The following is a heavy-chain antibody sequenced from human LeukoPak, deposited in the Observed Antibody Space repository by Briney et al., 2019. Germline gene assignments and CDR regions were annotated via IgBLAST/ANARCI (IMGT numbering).Heavy chain of an antibody. D-gene: IGHD3-9*01. Sequence: GGSLRLSCAASGFTVSSNHMSWVRQAPGKGLEWVSVIYSGGSTYYADSVKGRFTISRDNSKNTLYLQMNSLRAEDTAVYYCARALLNYDILTGYSQSAFDIWGQGTMVTVSS. CDR2: IYSGGST. CDR3: ARALLNYDILTGYSQSAFDI. J-gene: IGHJ3*02. V-gene: IGHV3-53*01. CDR1: GFTVSSNH.